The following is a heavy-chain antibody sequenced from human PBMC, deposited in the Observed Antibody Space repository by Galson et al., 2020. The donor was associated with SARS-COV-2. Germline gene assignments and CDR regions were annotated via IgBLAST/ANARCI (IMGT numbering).Heavy chain of an antibody. CDR1: GFTFSDHY. V-gene: IGHV3-72*01. D-gene: IGHD3-3*01. J-gene: IGHJ6*02. CDR2: TRKTSVSYTT. Sequence: GGSLRLSCAASGFTFSDHYMHWVRQAPGKGLEWDGRTRKTSVSYTTEYAASVKGRFIISRDDSKNSLHLQMNSLKTEDTAVYYCARGPRYIRFLTRYGMDVWGQGTTVTVSS. CDR3: ARGPRYIRFLTRYGMDV.